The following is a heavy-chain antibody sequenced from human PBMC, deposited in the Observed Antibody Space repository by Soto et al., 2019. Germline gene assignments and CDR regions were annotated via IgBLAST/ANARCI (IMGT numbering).Heavy chain of an antibody. Sequence: QVQLLQSGAEVKKPGASVKVSCKASGYTFTSYGISWVRQAPGQGLEWMGWISTFNSHTDYAQKVQGRVAMTTDRSTGTAYMELRSLRSDDTAVYDCARAPLDYPIPDCDYWGQGTLVTVSS. J-gene: IGHJ4*02. V-gene: IGHV1-18*01. CDR1: GYTFTSYG. CDR2: ISTFNSHT. D-gene: IGHD2-8*01. CDR3: ARAPLDYPIPDCDY.